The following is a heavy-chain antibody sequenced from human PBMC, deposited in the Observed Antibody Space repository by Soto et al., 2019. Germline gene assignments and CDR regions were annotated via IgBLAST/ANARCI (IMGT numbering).Heavy chain of an antibody. Sequence: PGGSLRLSCAASGFTFNNYWMHWVRQAPGKGLEWVAGIWHDGSNKYYLDSVKGRFTISRDNSKNTLYLQMNSLRAEDTAVYYCAKDSSSWYRADAFDIWGQGTMVTVSS. D-gene: IGHD6-13*01. V-gene: IGHV3-33*06. CDR3: AKDSSSWYRADAFDI. CDR1: GFTFNNYW. J-gene: IGHJ3*02. CDR2: IWHDGSNK.